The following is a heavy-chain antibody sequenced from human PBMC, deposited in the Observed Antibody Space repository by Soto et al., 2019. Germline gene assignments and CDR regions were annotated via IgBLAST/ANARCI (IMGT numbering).Heavy chain of an antibody. CDR2: IGAYNGNT. CDR1: GYTFTNYG. D-gene: IGHD6-6*01. V-gene: IGHV1-18*01. J-gene: IGHJ6*03. CDR3: ARVRQLDGYLYYYMDV. Sequence: QVQLLQSGAEVKKPGASVKVSCKASGYTFTNYGITWVRQAPGQGLEWMGGIGAYNGNTHYTQRVQGRVTMTTHTSTSTAYMELRGVRSDDTDVYYCARVRQLDGYLYYYMDVWDKGTMVTVSS.